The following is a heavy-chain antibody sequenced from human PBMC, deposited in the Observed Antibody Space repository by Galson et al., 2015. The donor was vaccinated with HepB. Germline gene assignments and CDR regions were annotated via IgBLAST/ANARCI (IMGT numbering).Heavy chain of an antibody. CDR3: AREADIVVVPAAIRGLRY. Sequence: SLRLSCASSGFTFSSYAMHWVRQAPGKGLEWVAVISYDGSNKYYADSVKGRFTISRDNSKNTLYLQMNSLRAEDTAVYYCAREADIVVVPAAIRGLRYWGQGTLVTVSS. V-gene: IGHV3-30-3*01. CDR2: ISYDGSNK. CDR1: GFTFSSYA. J-gene: IGHJ4*02. D-gene: IGHD2-2*02.